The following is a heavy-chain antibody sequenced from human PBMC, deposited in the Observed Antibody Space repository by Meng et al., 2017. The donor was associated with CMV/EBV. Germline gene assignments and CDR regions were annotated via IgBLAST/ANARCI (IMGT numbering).Heavy chain of an antibody. Sequence: GGSLRLSCAASGFAVSGNYMSWVRQAPGKGLQWVSVIYSGDSTYYADSVKGRFTISRDNSKNTLYLQMNSLRAEDTAVYYCARDSAEVTIAVAGRVSFDYWGQGTLVTVSS. D-gene: IGHD6-19*01. CDR1: GFAVSGNY. CDR2: IYSGDST. J-gene: IGHJ4*02. V-gene: IGHV3-53*01. CDR3: ARDSAEVTIAVAGRVSFDY.